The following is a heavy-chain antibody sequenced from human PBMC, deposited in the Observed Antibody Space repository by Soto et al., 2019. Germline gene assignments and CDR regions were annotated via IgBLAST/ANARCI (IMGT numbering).Heavy chain of an antibody. J-gene: IGHJ4*02. D-gene: IGHD3-16*02. CDR1: GFIFSSYA. CDR3: TTDVPYTGGGAIAY. V-gene: IGHV3-48*04. CDR2: ISSSSSTI. Sequence: GGSLRLSCAASGFIFSSYAMSWVRQAPGKGLEWVSYISSSSSTIYYAAPVKGRFTISRDDSENTLYLQMNSLKTEDTAVYYCTTDVPYTGGGAIAYWGQGTMVTVSS.